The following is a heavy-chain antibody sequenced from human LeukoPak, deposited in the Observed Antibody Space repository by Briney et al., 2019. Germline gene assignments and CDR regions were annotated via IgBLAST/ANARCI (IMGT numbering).Heavy chain of an antibody. V-gene: IGHV3-7*01. CDR3: ARDGGLHTNFDY. CDR1: GFSFRNYW. Sequence: GGSLRLSCAASGFSFRNYWMGWVRQAPGKGLEWVANTKPDGSAEYYADSVRGRFTASRDNTNNLLYLQMNRLRAEDTAVYYCARDGGLHTNFDYWGQGTLLTVSS. CDR2: TKPDGSAE. D-gene: IGHD2-15*01. J-gene: IGHJ4*02.